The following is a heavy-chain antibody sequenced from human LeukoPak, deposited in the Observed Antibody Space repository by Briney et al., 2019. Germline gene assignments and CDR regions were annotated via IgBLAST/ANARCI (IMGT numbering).Heavy chain of an antibody. CDR1: GFTFSSYA. CDR3: AKAFPYYYDSSGYYYAEYFQH. D-gene: IGHD3-22*01. V-gene: IGHV3-23*01. J-gene: IGHJ1*01. Sequence: GGSLRLSCAASGFTFSSYAMSWVRQAPGKGLEWVSAISGSVGSTYYADSVKGRFTISRDNSKNTLYLQMNSLRAEDTAVYYCAKAFPYYYDSSGYYYAEYFQHWGQGTLVTVSS. CDR2: ISGSVGST.